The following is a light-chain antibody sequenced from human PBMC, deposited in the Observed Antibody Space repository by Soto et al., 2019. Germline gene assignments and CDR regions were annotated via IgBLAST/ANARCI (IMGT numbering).Light chain of an antibody. CDR2: KVS. CDR1: QTISSW. V-gene: IGKV1-5*03. J-gene: IGKJ1*01. Sequence: DIQMTQSPSTLSGSVGDRVTITCRASQTISSWLAWYQQKPGKAPKLLIYKVSTLKSGVPSRFSGSGSGTEFALTISSLKHDDFATYYGQLCNSYSEAFGQGTKVELK. CDR3: QLCNSYSEA.